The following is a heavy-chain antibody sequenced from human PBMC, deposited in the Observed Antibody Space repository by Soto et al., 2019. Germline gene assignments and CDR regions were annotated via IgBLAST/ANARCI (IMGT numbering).Heavy chain of an antibody. CDR3: ATDSSSWSCDY. V-gene: IGHV3-30-3*01. J-gene: IGHJ4*02. CDR1: GFTFSSYA. Sequence: GGSLRLSCAASGFTFSSYAMHWVRQAPGKGLEWVAVISYDGSNKYYADSVKGRFTISRDNSKNTLYLQMNSLRAEDTAVYYCATDSSSWSCDYWGQGTLVTVSS. CDR2: ISYDGSNK. D-gene: IGHD6-13*01.